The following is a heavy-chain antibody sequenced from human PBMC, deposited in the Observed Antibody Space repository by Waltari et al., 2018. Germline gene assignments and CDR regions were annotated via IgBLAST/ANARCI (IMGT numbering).Heavy chain of an antibody. V-gene: IGHV3-21*01. CDR1: GFTLSSCS. Sequence: VQLVESGGGLVKPGGSLRLSCAASGFTLSSCSMNWVRQAPGKGLEWVSSITRSSRDIYYADSVKGRFTISRDNAKNSLYLQMNSLRAEDTAVYYCARDRWEQAIDYWGQGTLVTVSS. CDR3: ARDRWEQAIDY. J-gene: IGHJ4*02. CDR2: ITRSSRDI. D-gene: IGHD1-26*01.